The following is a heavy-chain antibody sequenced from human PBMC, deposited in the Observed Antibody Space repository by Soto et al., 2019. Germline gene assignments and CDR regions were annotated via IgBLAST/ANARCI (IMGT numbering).Heavy chain of an antibody. J-gene: IGHJ4*02. CDR3: VRGHWRPRVEN. CDR2: INHSGTT. D-gene: IGHD2-15*01. V-gene: IGHV4-34*01. CDR1: GGSLNSYF. Sequence: QVQLQQWGAGLLKPSETLSLTCVVYGGSLNSYFWTWIRQPPGKGLEWIGEINHSGTTNYNPSLKGRATISIDMSEKQFSLRLTSVTDADTAVYDCVRGHWRPRVENWGQGTLVTVSS.